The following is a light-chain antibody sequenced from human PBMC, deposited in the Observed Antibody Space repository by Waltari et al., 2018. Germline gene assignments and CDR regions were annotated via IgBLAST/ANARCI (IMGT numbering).Light chain of an antibody. J-gene: IGLJ3*02. CDR2: AVS. Sequence: QSALTQPASVSGSPGQSITISCTGTSSDVGGHNFVAWYQQHPGKAPKLRIYAVSNRPAGVSNRLTGSQSGNPASLTSSGLQAEDVAAYYCSSYTSDTTHWVFGGGTELTVL. V-gene: IGLV2-14*01. CDR3: SSYTSDTTHWV. CDR1: SSDVGGHNF.